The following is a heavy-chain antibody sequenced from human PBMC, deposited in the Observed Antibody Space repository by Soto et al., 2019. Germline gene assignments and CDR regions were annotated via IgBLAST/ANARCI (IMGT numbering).Heavy chain of an antibody. CDR1: GFSLSTSGMC. CDR3: ARIRGSGWGHYGMDV. Sequence: SGPTLVNPTQTLTLTCTFSGFSLSTSGMCVSWIRQPPGKALEWLALIDWDDDKYYSTSLKTRLTISKDTSKNQVVLTMTNMDPVDIATYYCARIRGSGWGHYGMDVWGQGTTVTVSS. CDR2: IDWDDDK. D-gene: IGHD6-19*01. J-gene: IGHJ6*02. V-gene: IGHV2-70*01.